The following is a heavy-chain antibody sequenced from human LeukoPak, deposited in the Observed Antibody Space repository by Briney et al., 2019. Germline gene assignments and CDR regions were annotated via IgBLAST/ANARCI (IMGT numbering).Heavy chain of an antibody. V-gene: IGHV4-59*01. CDR3: ARDRGYGMDV. Sequence: PSETLSPTCTVSGGSISSYYWSWIRQPPGKGLEWIGYIYYSGSTNYNPSLKSRVTISVDTSKNQFSPKLSSVTAADTAVYYCARDRGYGMDVWGQGTTVTVSS. J-gene: IGHJ6*02. CDR1: GGSISSYY. CDR2: IYYSGST.